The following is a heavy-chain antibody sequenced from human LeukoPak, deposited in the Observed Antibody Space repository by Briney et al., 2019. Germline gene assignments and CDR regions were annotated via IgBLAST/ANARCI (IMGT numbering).Heavy chain of an antibody. J-gene: IGHJ6*03. D-gene: IGHD1/OR15-1a*01. CDR2: INHTGTN. CDR1: GGSFSGYH. Sequence: KPSETLSLTCAVYGGSFSGYHWNWNRHSPGMGLEWIGEINHTGTNNYNPFLKSRITKTVKTSKTKFSLKLTSVTAADTAVYYCARGAADRNNYYYCIDVWGKGTTVTVSS. CDR3: ARGAADRNNYYYCIDV. V-gene: IGHV4-34*01.